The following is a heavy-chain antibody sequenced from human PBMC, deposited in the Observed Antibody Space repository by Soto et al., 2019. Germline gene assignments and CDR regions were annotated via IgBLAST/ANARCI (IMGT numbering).Heavy chain of an antibody. CDR3: ARAVTWGLDV. CDR1: GFTFSLYS. V-gene: IGHV3-48*02. CDR2: ISRSSTGI. J-gene: IGHJ6*02. Sequence: EVQLVESGGGLVQPGGSLRLSCAASGFTFSLYSMSWVRQAPGKGLEWVSYISRSSTGIHYADSVKGRFTISRDDATNAMHLLINSLRDGDKAVYYCARAVTWGLDVWGQGTTVSISS. D-gene: IGHD3-10*01.